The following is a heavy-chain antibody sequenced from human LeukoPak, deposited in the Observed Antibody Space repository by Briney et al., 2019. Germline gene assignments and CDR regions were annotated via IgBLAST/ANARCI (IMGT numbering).Heavy chain of an antibody. CDR3: ARAISDSNGYYYFDY. CDR2: TRNKANSYTT. V-gene: IGHV3-72*01. J-gene: IGHJ4*02. Sequence: GGSLRLSCAASGFTFSDHYMDWVRQAPGMGLEWVGRTRNKANSYTTEYAASVKGRFTISRDESKNSLYLQMNSLNPEDTDVYYCARAISDSNGYYYFDYWGQGTLVTVSS. CDR1: GFTFSDHY. D-gene: IGHD3-22*01.